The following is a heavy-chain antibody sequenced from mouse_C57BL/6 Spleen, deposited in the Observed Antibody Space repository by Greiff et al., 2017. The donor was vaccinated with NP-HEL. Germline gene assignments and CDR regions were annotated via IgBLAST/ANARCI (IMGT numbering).Heavy chain of an antibody. V-gene: IGHV1-64*01. CDR3: ARWDDYGYYFDY. CDR2: IHPNSGST. J-gene: IGHJ2*01. Sequence: QVQLKQPGAELVKPGASVKLSCKASGYTFTSYWMHWVKQRPGQGLEWIGMIHPNSGSTNYNEKFKSKATLTVDKSSSTAYMQLSSLTSEDSAVYYCARWDDYGYYFDYWGQGTTLTVSS. D-gene: IGHD2-4*01. CDR1: GYTFTSYW.